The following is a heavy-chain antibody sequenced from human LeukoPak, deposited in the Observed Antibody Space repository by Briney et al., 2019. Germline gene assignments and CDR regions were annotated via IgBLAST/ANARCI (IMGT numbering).Heavy chain of an antibody. D-gene: IGHD6-13*01. CDR1: GGSISSTTYY. Sequence: PSETLSLTCTVSGGSISSTTYYWGWIRRPPGKGLEWIGSIYYSGSTYYNPSLKSRVTVSVDTSKNQFSLILSSVTAADTALYYCARGPGTWYYYWGQGTLVTVSS. V-gene: IGHV4-39*01. CDR2: IYYSGST. CDR3: ARGPGTWYYY. J-gene: IGHJ4*02.